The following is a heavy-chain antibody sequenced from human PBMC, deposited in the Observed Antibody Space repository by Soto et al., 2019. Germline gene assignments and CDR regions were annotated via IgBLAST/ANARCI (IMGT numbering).Heavy chain of an antibody. Sequence: SETLSLTCTVSGGSISSGDYYWSWIRQPPGKGLEWIGYIYYSGSTYYNPSLKSRVTISVDTSKNQFSLKLSSVTAADTAVYYCAREPAVGIYGYFDYWGQGTLVTVSS. V-gene: IGHV4-30-4*01. J-gene: IGHJ4*02. CDR3: AREPAVGIYGYFDY. CDR1: GGSISSGDYY. D-gene: IGHD3-10*01. CDR2: IYYSGST.